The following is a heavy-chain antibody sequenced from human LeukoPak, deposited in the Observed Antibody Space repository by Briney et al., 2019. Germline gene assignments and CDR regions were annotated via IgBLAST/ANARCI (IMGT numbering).Heavy chain of an antibody. V-gene: IGHV3-23*01. CDR3: AKALGVVVPAAAAFDI. CDR1: GFTFSSYW. Sequence: GSMRLSCAASGFTFSSYWMSWVRQAPGKGLEWVSAISGSGGSTYYADSVKGRFTISRDNSKNTLYLQMNSLRAEDTAVYYSAKALGVVVPAAAAFDIWGQGTMVTVSS. D-gene: IGHD2-2*01. J-gene: IGHJ3*02. CDR2: ISGSGGST.